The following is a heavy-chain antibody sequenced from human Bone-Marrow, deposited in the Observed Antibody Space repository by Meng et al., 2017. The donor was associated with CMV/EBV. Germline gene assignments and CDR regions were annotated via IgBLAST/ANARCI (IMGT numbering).Heavy chain of an antibody. J-gene: IGHJ3*02. V-gene: IGHV5-51*01. D-gene: IGHD1-1*01. Sequence: GESLMISCKGSGYSFTSYWIGWVRQMPGKGLEWVGIIYPGDSDTRYSPSFQGQATITADKSISTAYLQWSSLKATDTAMYYCASPPTGTRGMDAFDIWGQGPMVPVSS. CDR1: GYSFTSYW. CDR2: IYPGDSDT. CDR3: ASPPTGTRGMDAFDI.